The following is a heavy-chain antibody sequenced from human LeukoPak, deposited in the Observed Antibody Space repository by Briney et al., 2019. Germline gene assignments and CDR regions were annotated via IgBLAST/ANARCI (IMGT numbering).Heavy chain of an antibody. J-gene: IGHJ4*01. Sequence: GGSLRLSCAASGFTFSSYWMHWVRQVPGKGLVWVSRSDGGGSSTSYADSVKGRFSISRDNAKSILYLQMNSLRAEDTAVYYCARGPGSSGGAYVGDYWGHGTLVTVSS. V-gene: IGHV3-74*01. D-gene: IGHD3-22*01. CDR2: SDGGGSST. CDR1: GFTFSSYW. CDR3: ARGPGSSGGAYVGDY.